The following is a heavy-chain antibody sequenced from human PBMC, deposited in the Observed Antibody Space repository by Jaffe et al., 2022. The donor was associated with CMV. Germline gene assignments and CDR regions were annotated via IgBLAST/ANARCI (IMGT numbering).Heavy chain of an antibody. J-gene: IGHJ5*02. CDR1: GFTFSNYG. V-gene: IGHV3-23*01. Sequence: EVQMLESGGGLVQPGGSLRLSCVASGFTFSNYGMSWVRQAPGKGLEWVSAISGSGSQTYYTDSVQGRFTISRDNSKNTLHLQMNSLRAEDTAVYYCASHDGSGSSNWLDPWGQGTLVTVSS. CDR2: ISGSGSQT. CDR3: ASHDGSGSSNWLDP. D-gene: IGHD3-10*01.